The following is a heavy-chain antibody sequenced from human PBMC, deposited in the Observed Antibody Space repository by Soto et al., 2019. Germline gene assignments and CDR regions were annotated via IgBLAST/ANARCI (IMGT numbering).Heavy chain of an antibody. CDR2: ISGSGGST. CDR3: AKFPGEQQLGYYYMDV. J-gene: IGHJ6*03. Sequence: GGSLRLSCAASGFTFSSYAMSWVRQAPGKGLEWVSAISGSGGSTYYADSVKGRFTISRDNSKNTLYLQMNSLRAEDTAVYYCAKFPGEQQLGYYYMDVWGKGTTVTVSS. CDR1: GFTFSSYA. D-gene: IGHD6-13*01. V-gene: IGHV3-23*01.